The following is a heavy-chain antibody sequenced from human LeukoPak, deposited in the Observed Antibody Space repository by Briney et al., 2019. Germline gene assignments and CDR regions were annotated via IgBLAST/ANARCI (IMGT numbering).Heavy chain of an antibody. CDR3: ARQYYGDYADY. CDR2: IYYSGST. J-gene: IGHJ4*02. CDR1: GGSISSYY. D-gene: IGHD4-17*01. V-gene: IGHV4-59*08. Sequence: PSETLSLTCTVSGGSISSYYWSWIRQPPGKGLEWIGYIYYSGSTNYNPSLKSRVTISVVTSKNQFSLKLSSATAADTAVYYCARQYYGDYADYWGQGTLVTVSS.